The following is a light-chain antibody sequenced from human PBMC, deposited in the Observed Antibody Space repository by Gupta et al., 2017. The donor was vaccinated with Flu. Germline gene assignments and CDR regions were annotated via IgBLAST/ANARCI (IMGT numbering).Light chain of an antibody. CDR2: GTS. CDR3: QHYDSVWGRFT. CDR1: QSVSINS. Sequence: ATLSCRASQSVSINSIAWYQQKLGQAPRLLMYGTSKRAAGVPDRITGSGSGTDFTLTISRLEPEDFAVYHCQHYDSVWGRFTFGPGTKVEIK. J-gene: IGKJ3*01. V-gene: IGKV3-20*01.